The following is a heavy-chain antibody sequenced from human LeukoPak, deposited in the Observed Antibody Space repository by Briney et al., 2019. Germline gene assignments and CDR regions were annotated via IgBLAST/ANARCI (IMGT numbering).Heavy chain of an antibody. J-gene: IGHJ4*02. CDR2: INHSGST. V-gene: IGHV4-39*07. CDR3: ASGVSLYYYDSSGYYYFDY. CDR1: GGSISSSSYY. D-gene: IGHD3-22*01. Sequence: SETLSHTCTVSGGSISSSSYYWSWIRQPPGKGLEWIGEINHSGSTNYNPSLKSRVTISVDTSKNQFSLKLSSVTAADTAVYYCASGVSLYYYDSSGYYYFDYWGQGTLVTVSS.